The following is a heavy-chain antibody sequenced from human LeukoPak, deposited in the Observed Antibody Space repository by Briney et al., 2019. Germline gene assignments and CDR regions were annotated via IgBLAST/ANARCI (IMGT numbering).Heavy chain of an antibody. CDR3: ARDSIQLWLSDY. Sequence: PSETLSLSCFVSGGSISTYYWNWFRQAPGKGLEWIGYIYYNGGTNYNPSLKSRVTISVDTSKNQFSLKLSSVTAADTAVYYCARDSIQLWLSDYWGQGTLVTVSS. V-gene: IGHV4-59*12. CDR2: IYYNGGT. J-gene: IGHJ4*02. CDR1: GGSISTYY. D-gene: IGHD5-18*01.